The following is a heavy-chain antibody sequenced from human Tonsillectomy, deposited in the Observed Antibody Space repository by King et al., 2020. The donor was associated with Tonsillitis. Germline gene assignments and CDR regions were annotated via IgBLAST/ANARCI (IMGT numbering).Heavy chain of an antibody. CDR3: SNLGYCSSTSCSGDY. V-gene: IGHV4-4*07. D-gene: IGHD2-2*01. J-gene: IGHJ4*02. CDR1: GGSISSYY. CDR2: IYTSGST. Sequence: VQLQESGPGLVKPSEILSLTCTVSGGSISSYYWSWIRQPAGKGLEWIGRIYTSGSTNYNPSLKSRVTMSVDTSKNQFSLKLSSVTAADTAVYYCSNLGYCSSTSCSGDYWGQGTLVTVSS.